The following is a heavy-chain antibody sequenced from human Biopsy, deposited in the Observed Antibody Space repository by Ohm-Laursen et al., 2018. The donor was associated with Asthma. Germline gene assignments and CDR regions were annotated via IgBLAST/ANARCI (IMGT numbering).Heavy chain of an antibody. CDR2: ISYTGNT. Sequence: GTLSLTCTVSGGSMSSGSYSWGWIRQPPGKGLEWIGSISYTGNTDIPSLWSRVTLSVDTSKNSSSLKLTSVTAADTAVFYCARHWNWGSFFDYWGQGMLVTVSS. CDR3: ARHWNWGSFFDY. J-gene: IGHJ4*02. V-gene: IGHV4-39*01. D-gene: IGHD7-27*01. CDR1: GGSMSSGSYS.